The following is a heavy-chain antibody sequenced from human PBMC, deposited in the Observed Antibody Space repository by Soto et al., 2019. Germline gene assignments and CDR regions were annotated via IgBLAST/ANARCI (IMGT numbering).Heavy chain of an antibody. V-gene: IGHV4-31*03. CDR3: ARDRYYYDSSGYLPLYGMDV. J-gene: IGHJ6*02. Sequence: SETLSLTCTVSGGSISSGGYYWGWIRQHPGKGLEWIGYIYYSGSTYYNPSLKSRVTISVDTSKNQFSLKLSSVTAADTAVYYCARDRYYYDSSGYLPLYGMDVWGQGTTVTVSS. CDR1: GGSISSGGYY. D-gene: IGHD3-22*01. CDR2: IYYSGST.